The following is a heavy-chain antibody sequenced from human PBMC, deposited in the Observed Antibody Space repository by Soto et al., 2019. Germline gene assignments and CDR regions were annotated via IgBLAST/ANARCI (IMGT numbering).Heavy chain of an antibody. V-gene: IGHV1-69*13. CDR1: GGTFSTYA. CDR3: ARPKGSYSSGYYYFDY. CDR2: IIPLFGTA. J-gene: IGHJ4*02. D-gene: IGHD6-19*01. Sequence: EASVKVSCKTCGGTFSTYAMYWVRQSPGQGLEWMGAIIPLFGTADYAQKFQGRVTITADESTSTAYMELSSLRSEDTAVYYCARPKGSYSSGYYYFDYWGQGTLVTVSS.